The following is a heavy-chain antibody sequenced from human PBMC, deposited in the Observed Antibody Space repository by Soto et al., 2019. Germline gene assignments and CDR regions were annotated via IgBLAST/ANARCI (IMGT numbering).Heavy chain of an antibody. Sequence: EVQLLESGGGLVQPGGSLRVSCAASGFNFSSYAMNWVRQAPGMGREWVATVIASGGTTYYADSVKGRFTITRDNSKNTMYLQMNSLRAADTAVDFCSKDISGDLFPYFYCGMDVWGQGTTVTVSS. CDR1: GFNFSSYA. V-gene: IGHV3-23*01. J-gene: IGHJ6*02. CDR3: SKDISGDLFPYFYCGMDV. D-gene: IGHD6-25*01. CDR2: VIASGGTT.